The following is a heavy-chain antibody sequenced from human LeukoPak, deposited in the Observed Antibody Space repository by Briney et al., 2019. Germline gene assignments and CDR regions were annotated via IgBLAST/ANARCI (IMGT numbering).Heavy chain of an antibody. V-gene: IGHV3-30*02. CDR1: GFIFSNYG. CDR2: IRYDGGTK. Sequence: SGGSLRLSCAASGFIFSNYGMHWVRQAPGKGLEWVTFIRYDGGTKYYADSVRGRFTIYRDNSKNILYLQMDSLRREDTAVYYCAKDSYGSQNYYYFMDVWGEGNTVIVSS. CDR3: AKDSYGSQNYYYFMDV. J-gene: IGHJ6*03. D-gene: IGHD5-18*01.